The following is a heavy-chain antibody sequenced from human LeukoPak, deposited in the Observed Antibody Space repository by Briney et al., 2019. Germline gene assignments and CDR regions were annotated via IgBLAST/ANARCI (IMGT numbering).Heavy chain of an antibody. J-gene: IGHJ6*03. D-gene: IGHD3-3*01. CDR1: GGSISSYY. CDR2: IYYSGST. V-gene: IGHV4-59*01. Sequence: SETLSLTXTVSGGSISSYYWSWIRQPPGKGLEWIGYIYYSGSTNYNPSLKSRVTISVDTSKNQFSLKLSSVTAADTAVYYCARTRYYDFWSGYYMDVWGKGTTVTVSS. CDR3: ARTRYYDFWSGYYMDV.